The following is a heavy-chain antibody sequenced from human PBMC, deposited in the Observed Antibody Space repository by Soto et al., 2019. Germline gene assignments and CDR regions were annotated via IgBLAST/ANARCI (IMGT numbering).Heavy chain of an antibody. CDR3: AGEGPAPSYYDGMAV. CDR2: ISAYNGNT. CDR1: GYSFTTYG. Sequence: QVQLVQSGGEVKKPGASVKVSCKTSGYSFTTYGISWVRQAPGQGLEWMGWISAYNGNTNYAQKLQGRVTMTTDTSASTAYMELRSTRCDDTAVYYCAGEGPAPSYYDGMAVWGQGSRVTVSS. J-gene: IGHJ6*02. V-gene: IGHV1-18*01.